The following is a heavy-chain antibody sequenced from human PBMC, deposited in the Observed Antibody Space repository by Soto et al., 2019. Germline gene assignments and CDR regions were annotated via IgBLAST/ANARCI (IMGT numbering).Heavy chain of an antibody. CDR2: FDPEDGET. CDR3: ATGLLWFGELPDYYCYYGMDV. J-gene: IGHJ6*02. Sequence: ASVKVSCKVSGYTLTELSMHWVRQAPGKGLEWIGGFDPEDGETIYAQKFQGRVTMTEDTSTDTAYMELSSLRSEDTAVYYCATGLLWFGELPDYYCYYGMDVWGQGTTVTVSS. D-gene: IGHD3-10*01. CDR1: GYTLTELS. V-gene: IGHV1-24*01.